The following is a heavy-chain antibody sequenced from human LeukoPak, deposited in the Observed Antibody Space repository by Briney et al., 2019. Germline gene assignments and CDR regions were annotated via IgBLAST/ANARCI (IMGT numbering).Heavy chain of an antibody. J-gene: IGHJ6*02. Sequence: GGSLRLSCAASGFTFSSYSTNWVRQAPGKGLEWVSSISSSSSYIYYADSVKGRFTISRDNAKNSLYLQMNSLRAEDTAVYYCARDSYSSGWYNYYGMDVWGQGTTVTVSS. CDR3: ARDSYSSGWYNYYGMDV. V-gene: IGHV3-21*01. CDR1: GFTFSSYS. D-gene: IGHD6-19*01. CDR2: ISSSSSYI.